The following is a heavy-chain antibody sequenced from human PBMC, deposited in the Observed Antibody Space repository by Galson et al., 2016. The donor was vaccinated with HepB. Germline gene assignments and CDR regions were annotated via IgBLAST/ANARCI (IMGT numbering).Heavy chain of an antibody. CDR1: VGYISSGGFS. V-gene: IGHV4-30-2*01. Sequence: TLSLTCAVSVGYISSGGFSWNWIRQPPGRGLEWIGYIDHSGRTSYNPSLKSRLTISLDLSENQFALNVTSVTAADTAVYYCARGGIRAMVWGHGTPVTVTS. CDR2: IDHSGRT. J-gene: IGHJ4*01. CDR3: ARGGIRAMV. D-gene: IGHD2-8*01.